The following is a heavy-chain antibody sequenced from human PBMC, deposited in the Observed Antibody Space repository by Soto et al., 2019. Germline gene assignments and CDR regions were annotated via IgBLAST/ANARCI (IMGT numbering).Heavy chain of an antibody. V-gene: IGHV1-69*13. D-gene: IGHD2-15*01. CDR2: IIPIFGTA. J-gene: IGHJ6*02. Sequence: PGPSVKVSCKASGGTFSSYAISWVRQAPGQGLEWMGGIIPIFGTANYAQKFQGRVTITADESTSTAYMELSSLRSEDTAVYYCARDDIVVVVAATWDYYGMDVWGQGTTVTVSS. CDR1: GGTFSSYA. CDR3: ARDDIVVVVAATWDYYGMDV.